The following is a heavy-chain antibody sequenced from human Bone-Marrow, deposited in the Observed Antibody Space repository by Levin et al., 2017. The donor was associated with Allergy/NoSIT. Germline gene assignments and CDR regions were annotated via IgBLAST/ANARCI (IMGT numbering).Heavy chain of an antibody. D-gene: IGHD6-13*01. CDR3: VRENWYSLDY. V-gene: IGHV3-72*01. CDR2: TKIKGDNYAT. CDR1: GFTFSDYF. J-gene: IGHJ4*02. Sequence: GSLRLSCEASGFTFSDYFMDWVRQTPGTGLEWVGRTKIKGDNYATEYAASVKGRFTISRDDSKNSLYLQMNSLKIEDTAVYYCVRENWYSLDYWGQGTLVTVSS.